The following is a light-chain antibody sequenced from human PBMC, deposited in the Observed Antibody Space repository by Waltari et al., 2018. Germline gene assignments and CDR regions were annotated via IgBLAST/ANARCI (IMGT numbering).Light chain of an antibody. CDR1: ESVPSGY. J-gene: IGKJ1*01. V-gene: IGKV3-20*01. CDR3: QQYGSLPWT. Sequence: EILLTQSPGTLSVSPGDRATLSCRASESVPSGYLAWYQQKPGQAPRLLIFRASSGATGVPDRVSGSESGTDCTLTISRLEPEDFAVYYCQQYGSLPWTFGQGTKVEIK. CDR2: RAS.